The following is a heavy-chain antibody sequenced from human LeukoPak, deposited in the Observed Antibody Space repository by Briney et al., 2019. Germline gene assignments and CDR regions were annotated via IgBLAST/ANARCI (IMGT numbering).Heavy chain of an antibody. D-gene: IGHD1-1*01. V-gene: IGHV4-31*03. CDR1: GGSISSGGYY. CDR2: IYYSGST. CDR3: AGRRGTSNFDY. Sequence: PSQTLSLTCTVSGGSISSGGYYWSWIRQHPGKGLEWIGYIYYSGSTYYNPSLKSRVTISVDPSKNQFSLKLSSVTAAYTAVYYCAGRRGTSNFDYWGQGTLVTVSS. J-gene: IGHJ4*02.